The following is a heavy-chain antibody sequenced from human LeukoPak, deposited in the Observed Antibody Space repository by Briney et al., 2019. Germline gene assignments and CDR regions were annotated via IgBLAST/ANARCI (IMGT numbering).Heavy chain of an antibody. CDR1: GGSFSGYY. Sequence: SETLSLTCAVYGGSFSGYYWSWTRQPPGKGLEWIGEINHSGSTNYNPSLKSRVTISVDTSKNQFSLKLSSVTAADTAVYYCARKDSSGWYGQRGSAGDDYWGQGTLVTVSS. CDR3: ARKDSSGWYGQRGSAGDDY. V-gene: IGHV4-34*01. J-gene: IGHJ4*02. CDR2: INHSGST. D-gene: IGHD6-19*01.